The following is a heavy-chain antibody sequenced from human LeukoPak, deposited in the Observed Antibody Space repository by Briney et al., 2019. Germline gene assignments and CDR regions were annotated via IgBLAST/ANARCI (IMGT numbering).Heavy chain of an antibody. Sequence: SETLSLTCVVSRGSLSVGGNYCGWVRHPPGRGLEWVGYIYYSGDTYYNTSLKSRVTISVDTSKNQFSLKLSSVTAADTAVYYCARSIVVVVSAFDIWGQGTMVTVSS. CDR1: RGSLSVGGNY. V-gene: IGHV4-31*11. CDR2: IYYSGDT. J-gene: IGHJ3*02. CDR3: ARSIVVVVSAFDI. D-gene: IGHD2-15*01.